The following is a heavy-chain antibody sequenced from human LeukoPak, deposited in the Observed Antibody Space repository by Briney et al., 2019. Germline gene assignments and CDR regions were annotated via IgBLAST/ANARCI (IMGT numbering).Heavy chain of an antibody. V-gene: IGHV3-23*01. D-gene: IGHD4-17*01. J-gene: IGHJ1*01. CDR2: ISGSGGNT. CDR1: GFPFSNYA. CDR3: ARDFGGYGDYGGYFQH. Sequence: GGSLRLSCAASGFPFSNYAMTWVRQAPGKGLEWVSGISGSAISGSGGNTDYADSVKGRFTISRDNSKNTLYLQMNSLRAEDTAVYYCARDFGGYGDYGGYFQHWGQGTLVTVSS.